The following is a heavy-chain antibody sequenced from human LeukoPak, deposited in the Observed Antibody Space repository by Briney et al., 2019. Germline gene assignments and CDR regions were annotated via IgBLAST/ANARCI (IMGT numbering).Heavy chain of an antibody. D-gene: IGHD4-17*01. CDR3: AREDPQTTVPEGLDV. J-gene: IGHJ6*02. Sequence: SETLSLTCTVSGVSISGISWSWIRQPPGKALEWLGYLSDSGTTSYNPSLKSRVSISGDTSRNQFSLKLSSVTAADTAVYYCAREDPQTTVPEGLDVWGQGTTVTVSS. V-gene: IGHV4-59*01. CDR2: LSDSGTT. CDR1: GVSISGIS.